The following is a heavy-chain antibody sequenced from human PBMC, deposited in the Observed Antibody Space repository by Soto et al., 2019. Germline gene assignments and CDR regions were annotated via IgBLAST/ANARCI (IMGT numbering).Heavy chain of an antibody. Sequence: GASVKVSFKASGGTFSTYAIDWVRQAPGQGLEWMGGIIPLFGTAKYAQNFQGRITITADESTNTAYMELRSLRSQDTVVYYCARGVHYDSSGYYYFYWGQGTLVTVSS. CDR3: ARGVHYDSSGYYYFY. V-gene: IGHV1-69*13. CDR1: GGTFSTYA. CDR2: IIPLFGTA. J-gene: IGHJ4*02. D-gene: IGHD3-22*01.